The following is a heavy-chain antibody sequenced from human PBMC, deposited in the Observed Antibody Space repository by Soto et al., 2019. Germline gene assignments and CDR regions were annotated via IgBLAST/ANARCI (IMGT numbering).Heavy chain of an antibody. J-gene: IGHJ5*02. CDR1: GYTFTSYG. CDR2: ISAYNGNT. V-gene: IGHV1-18*01. D-gene: IGHD3-3*01. CDR3: ARHRPGGYDFWIGYYTSRENWFDP. Sequence: ASVKVSCKASGYTFTSYGISWVRQAPGQGLEWMGWISAYNGNTNYAQKLQGRVTMTTDTSTSTAYMELRSLRSDDTAVYYCARHRPGGYDFWIGYYTSRENWFDPWGQGTLVTVSS.